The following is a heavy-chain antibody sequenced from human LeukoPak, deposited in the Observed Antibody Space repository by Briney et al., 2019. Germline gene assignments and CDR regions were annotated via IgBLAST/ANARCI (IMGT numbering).Heavy chain of an antibody. Sequence: GESLKISCKGSGYSFTSYWIGWVRQIPGKGLEWMGIIYPGDSDTRYSPSFQGQVTISADKSISTAYLQWSSLKASDTAMYYCARHPHFDSGSYSPFDPWGQGTLVTVSS. J-gene: IGHJ5*02. CDR3: ARHPHFDSGSYSPFDP. D-gene: IGHD1-26*01. CDR2: IYPGDSDT. V-gene: IGHV5-51*01. CDR1: GYSFTSYW.